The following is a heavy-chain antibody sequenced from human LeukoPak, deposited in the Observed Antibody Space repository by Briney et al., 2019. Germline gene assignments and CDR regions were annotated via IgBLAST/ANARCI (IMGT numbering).Heavy chain of an antibody. Sequence: SATLSLTCAVHGGSLTGYYWSWIRQPPGKGLEWSGDINYSGSTEYNPSLQRRVTISIDTSKNQFSLKLNSVTAADTAVYYCARDRDYYGSGSYYNPGYFDLWGRGALVTVSS. CDR3: ARDRDYYGSGSYYNPGYFDL. CDR1: GGSLTGYY. CDR2: INYSGST. D-gene: IGHD3-10*01. J-gene: IGHJ2*01. V-gene: IGHV4-34*01.